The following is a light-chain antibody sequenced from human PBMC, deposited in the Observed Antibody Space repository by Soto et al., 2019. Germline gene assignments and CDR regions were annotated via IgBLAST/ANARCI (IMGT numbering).Light chain of an antibody. J-gene: IGKJ1*01. V-gene: IGKV3-20*01. CDR2: GGS. CDR1: QSVGNL. Sequence: DIVMTQSPATLSLSPGERATLSCRASQSVGNLLAWYQQKPVQAPRLLIYGGSSRATGIPVRFSGSGSETDFTLTITRLEPEDFAMYYCQQYSSSRTFGQGTKVDIK. CDR3: QQYSSSRT.